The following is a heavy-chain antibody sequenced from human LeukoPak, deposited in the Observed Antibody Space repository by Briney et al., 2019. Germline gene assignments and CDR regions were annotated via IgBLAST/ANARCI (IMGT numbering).Heavy chain of an antibody. J-gene: IGHJ4*02. V-gene: IGHV1-46*01. CDR1: GYTFTSYY. CDR2: INPSGGST. D-gene: IGHD2-15*01. Sequence: GASVKGSCKASGYTFTSYYMHWGRQAPGQGLEWRGIINPSGGSTSYAQKFQGRVTMTRDTSTSTVYMELSSLRSEDTAGYYCARGTRDLGYCSGGSCYPYYFDYWGQGTLVTVSS. CDR3: ARGTRDLGYCSGGSCYPYYFDY.